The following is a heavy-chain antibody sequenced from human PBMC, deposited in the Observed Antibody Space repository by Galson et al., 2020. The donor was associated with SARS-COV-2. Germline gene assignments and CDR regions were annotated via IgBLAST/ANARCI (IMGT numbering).Heavy chain of an antibody. CDR1: GFTFSSYG. CDR3: ASEYDILTGYYGGRHATDY. V-gene: IGHV3-33*01. D-gene: IGHD3-9*01. Sequence: GESLKISCAASGFTFSSYGMHWVRQAPGKGLEWVAVIWYDGSNKYYADSVKGRFTISRDNSKNTLYLQMNSLRAEDTAVYYCASEYDILTGYYGGRHATDYWGQGTLVTVSS. J-gene: IGHJ4*02. CDR2: IWYDGSNK.